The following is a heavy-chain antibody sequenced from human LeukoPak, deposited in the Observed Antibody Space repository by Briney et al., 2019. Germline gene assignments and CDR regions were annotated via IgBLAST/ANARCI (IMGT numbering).Heavy chain of an antibody. D-gene: IGHD2-8*01. CDR3: ARHTTGRALGDFDY. CDR2: IYNSGSTNYN. Sequence: SETLSLTCTVSGGSISGHYWSWPRQSPGKGLEWIAYIYNSGSTNYNNYNPSLKSRVIMSMDTSKNQLSLIVSSVTAADTAVYYCARHTTGRALGDFDYWGQGTLVTASA. CDR1: GGSISGHY. V-gene: IGHV4-59*08. J-gene: IGHJ4*02.